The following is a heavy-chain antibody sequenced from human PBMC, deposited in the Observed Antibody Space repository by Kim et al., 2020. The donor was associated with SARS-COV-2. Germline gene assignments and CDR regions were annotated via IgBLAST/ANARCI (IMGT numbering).Heavy chain of an antibody. V-gene: IGHV1-18*01. CDR3: ARDALPHIVVVTARMDA. D-gene: IGHD2-21*02. Sequence: ASVKVSCKASGYTFTSYGISWVRQAPGQGLEWMGWISAYNGNTNYAQNLQGRVTMTTDTSTSTAYMELRSLRSDDTDVYYCARDALPHIVVVTARMDAWGQGNTVTVSS. J-gene: IGHJ6*02. CDR2: ISAYNGNT. CDR1: GYTFTSYG.